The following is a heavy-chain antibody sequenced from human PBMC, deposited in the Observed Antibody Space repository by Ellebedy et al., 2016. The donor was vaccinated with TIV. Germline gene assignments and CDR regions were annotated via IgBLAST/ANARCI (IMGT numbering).Heavy chain of an antibody. CDR3: TRAGAGGAAGLFGS. D-gene: IGHD6-13*01. J-gene: IGHJ4*02. CDR2: TYYRSKWYD. Sequence: SQTLSLTCAISGDSVSSKSAIWHWIRQSPSRGLEWLGRTYYRSKWYDDYAVSVRSRTTVKADTSKNQFSLRLNSVTPEDTAVYYCTRAGAGGAAGLFGSWGQGTLVTASS. V-gene: IGHV6-1*01. CDR1: GDSVSSKSAI.